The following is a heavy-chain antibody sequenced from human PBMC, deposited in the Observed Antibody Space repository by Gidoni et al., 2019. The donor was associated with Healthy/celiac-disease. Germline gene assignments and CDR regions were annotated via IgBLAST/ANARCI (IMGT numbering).Heavy chain of an antibody. Sequence: QVQLVQSGAEVKKPGASVKVSCTASGYTFTSYSMHWVRQAPGQGLEWMGIINPSGGSTSYAQKFQGRVTMTRDTSTSTVYMELSSLRSEDTAVYYCASSSWYGNYYYYGMDVWGQGTTVTVSS. CDR1: GYTFTSYS. CDR2: INPSGGST. V-gene: IGHV1-46*03. CDR3: ASSSWYGNYYYYGMDV. D-gene: IGHD6-13*01. J-gene: IGHJ6*02.